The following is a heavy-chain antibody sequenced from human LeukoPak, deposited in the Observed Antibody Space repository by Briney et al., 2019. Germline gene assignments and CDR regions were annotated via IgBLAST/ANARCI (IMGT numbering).Heavy chain of an antibody. CDR3: ARQISSNYDYVWGSYRYRYYFDY. V-gene: IGHV4-39*01. CDR2: VEFGGAT. CDR1: EGSISNSDYY. Sequence: SETLSLTCTVSEGSISNSDYYWAWIRQPPGKEVEWLGSVEFGGATHYNPSLKSRVTISVDTSKNQFSLKLSSVTAADTAVYYCARQISSNYDYVWGSYRYRYYFDYWGQGTLVTVSS. J-gene: IGHJ4*02. D-gene: IGHD3-16*02.